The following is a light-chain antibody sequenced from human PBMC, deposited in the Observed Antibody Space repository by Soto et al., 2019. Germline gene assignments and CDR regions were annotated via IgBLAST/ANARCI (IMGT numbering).Light chain of an antibody. V-gene: IGKV1-39*01. Sequence: DIQMTQSPYSLSASVGDTVTITCRASQSISTYLNWYQQKPGKAPELLIYAASSLQSGVPLRFTGSGSGTDFTLTIISLQPEDFATYYCQQSYTTPLTFCGGTKVEIK. J-gene: IGKJ4*01. CDR1: QSISTY. CDR3: QQSYTTPLT. CDR2: AAS.